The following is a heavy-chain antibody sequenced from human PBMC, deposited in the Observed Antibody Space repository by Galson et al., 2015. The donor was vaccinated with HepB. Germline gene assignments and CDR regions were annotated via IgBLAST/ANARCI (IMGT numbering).Heavy chain of an antibody. CDR1: GFSLSTSGVG. D-gene: IGHD6-13*01. J-gene: IGHJ4*02. V-gene: IGHV2-5*01. CDR3: AHIPSTGYSSSWPED. CDR2: IYWNDDK. Sequence: PALVKPTQTLTLTCTFSGFSLSTSGVGVGWIRQPPGKALEWLALIYWNDDKRYSPSLKSRLTITKDTSKNQVVLTMTNMDPVDTATYYCAHIPSTGYSSSWPEDWGLGTLVTVSS.